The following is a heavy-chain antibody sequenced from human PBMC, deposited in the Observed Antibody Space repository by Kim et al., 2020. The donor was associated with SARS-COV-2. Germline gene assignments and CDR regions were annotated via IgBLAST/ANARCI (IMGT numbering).Heavy chain of an antibody. CDR1: GGSISSYY. D-gene: IGHD3-9*01. CDR3: ARCVRYYDILTGYHQYYYYGMDV. CDR2: INYSGST. Sequence: SETLSLTCTVSGGSISSYYWSWIRQPPGKGLEWIGYINYSGSTNYNPSLKSRVTISVDTSKNQFSLKLSSVTAADTAVYYCARCVRYYDILTGYHQYYYYGMDVWGQGTTVTVSS. J-gene: IGHJ6*02. V-gene: IGHV4-59*13.